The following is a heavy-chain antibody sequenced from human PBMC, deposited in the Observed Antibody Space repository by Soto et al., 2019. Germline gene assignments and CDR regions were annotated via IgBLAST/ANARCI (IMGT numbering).Heavy chain of an antibody. Sequence: QVQLVQSGAEVKKPGASVKVSCKASGYTFTSYGISWVRQAPGQGLEWMGWISAHNGNTNYAQKLQGRVTMTTDTSKSRAYTELRSLRPDDTAVYYWAREPKSKTATIRRHYCYCMDVRGQGTTVTVSS. CDR1: GYTFTSYG. CDR2: ISAHNGNT. D-gene: IGHD5-12*01. J-gene: IGHJ6*02. CDR3: AREPKSKTATIRRHYCYCMDV. V-gene: IGHV1-18*01.